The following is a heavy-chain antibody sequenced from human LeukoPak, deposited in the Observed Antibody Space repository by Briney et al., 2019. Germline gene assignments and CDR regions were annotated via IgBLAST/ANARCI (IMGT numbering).Heavy chain of an antibody. CDR1: GFTFSSYA. CDR2: ISGSGGST. V-gene: IGHV3-23*01. Sequence: PGGSLRLSCAASGFTFSSYAMSWVRQAPGKGLEWVSAISGSGGSTYYADSVKGRFTISRDNSKNTLYLQMNSLRAEDTAVYYCAKTLKRLGFDWFTTLDAFDIWGQGTMVTVSS. CDR3: AKTLKRLGFDWFTTLDAFDI. J-gene: IGHJ3*02. D-gene: IGHD3-9*01.